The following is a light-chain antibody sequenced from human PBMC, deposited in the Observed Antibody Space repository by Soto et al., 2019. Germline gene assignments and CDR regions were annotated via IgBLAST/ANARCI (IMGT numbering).Light chain of an antibody. J-gene: IGLJ1*01. CDR1: SSDVGTYKY. CDR3: SSYAGSNNFV. CDR2: EVT. V-gene: IGLV2-8*01. Sequence: QSALTQPPSASGSPGQSVTISCTGTSSDVGTYKYVSWYQQHPGKAPKLMIYEVTKRPSGAPDRFSGSKSGNTASLTVSGLQAEDEADYCCSSYAGSNNFVFGTGTKVTVL.